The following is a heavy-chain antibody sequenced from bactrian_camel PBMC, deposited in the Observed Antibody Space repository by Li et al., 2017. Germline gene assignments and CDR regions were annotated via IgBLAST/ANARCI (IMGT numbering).Heavy chain of an antibody. CDR1: GRTVD. J-gene: IGHJ4*01. D-gene: IGHD1*01. Sequence: QVQLVESGGGSVQAGGSLRLSCVASGRTVDTGWFRQAPGKEREGIGTISDVGYTYYADSVKGRFTISQETAKNTVYLQMNSLRPEDTGMYYCAIAEQGATTMRRGQGTQVTGS. CDR2: ISDVGYT. V-gene: IGHV3S53*01.